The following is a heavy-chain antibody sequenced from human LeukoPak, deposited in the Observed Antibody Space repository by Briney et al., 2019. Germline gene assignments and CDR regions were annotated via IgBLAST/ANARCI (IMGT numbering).Heavy chain of an antibody. Sequence: SETLSLTCAVSGYSISSGYYWGWIRQPPGKGLEWIGSIYHSGSTYYNPSLKSRVTISVDTSKNQFSLKLSSVTAADTAVCYCARDLIAVAAFDYWGQGTLVTVSS. CDR1: GYSISSGYY. J-gene: IGHJ4*02. CDR2: IYHSGST. D-gene: IGHD6-19*01. V-gene: IGHV4-38-2*02. CDR3: ARDLIAVAAFDY.